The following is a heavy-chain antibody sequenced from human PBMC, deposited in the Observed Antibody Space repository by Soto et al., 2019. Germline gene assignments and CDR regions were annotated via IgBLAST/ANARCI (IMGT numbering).Heavy chain of an antibody. CDR2: IYYSGST. Sequence: TLSLTCTVSGGSISSGGYYWSWIRQHPGKGLEWIGYIYYSGSTYYNPSLKSRVTISVDTSKNQFSLKLSSVTAADTAVYYCARGGLGYGMDVWGQGTTVTVSS. J-gene: IGHJ6*02. V-gene: IGHV4-31*03. CDR1: GGSISSGGYY. D-gene: IGHD6-6*01. CDR3: ARGGLGYGMDV.